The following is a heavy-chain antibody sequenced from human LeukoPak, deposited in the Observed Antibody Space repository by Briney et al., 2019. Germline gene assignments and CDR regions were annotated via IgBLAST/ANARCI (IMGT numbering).Heavy chain of an antibody. Sequence: PSETLSLTCTVSGDSISSYYWSWIRQPPGKGLEWIGYIYYSGSTNYNPSLKSRVTISVDTSKNQFSLKLSSVTAADTAVYYCAGVIVVVPAASFQGTTLPYNWFDPWGQGTLVTVSS. V-gene: IGHV4-59*01. CDR2: IYYSGST. J-gene: IGHJ5*02. D-gene: IGHD2-2*01. CDR1: GDSISSYY. CDR3: AGVIVVVPAASFQGTTLPYNWFDP.